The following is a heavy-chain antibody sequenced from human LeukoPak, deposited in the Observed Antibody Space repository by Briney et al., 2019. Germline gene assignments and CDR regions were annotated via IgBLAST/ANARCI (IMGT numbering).Heavy chain of an antibody. CDR1: GGSISSYY. Sequence: SETLSLTCTVSGGSISSYYWSWIRQPPGKGLEWIGYIYYSGSTNYNPSLKSRVTISVDTSMNQFSLKLSSVTAADTAVYYSARVKALWFGDRSEAFDIWGQGTLVTVSS. J-gene: IGHJ4*02. V-gene: IGHV4-59*01. CDR2: IYYSGST. D-gene: IGHD3-10*01. CDR3: ARVKALWFGDRSEAFDI.